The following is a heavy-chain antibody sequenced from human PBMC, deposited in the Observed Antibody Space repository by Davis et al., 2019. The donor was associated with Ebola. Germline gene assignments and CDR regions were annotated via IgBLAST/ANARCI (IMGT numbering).Heavy chain of an antibody. CDR2: IYTSGST. CDR3: ARGGDYIWGSYRLDY. D-gene: IGHD3-16*02. CDR1: GGSISSYY. V-gene: IGHV4-4*07. Sequence: PSETLSLTCTVSGGSISSYYWSWIRQPAGKGLEWIGRIYTSGSTNYNPSLKSRVTISVDTSKNQFSLKLSSVTAADTAVYYCARGGDYIWGSYRLDYWGQGTLVTVSS. J-gene: IGHJ4*02.